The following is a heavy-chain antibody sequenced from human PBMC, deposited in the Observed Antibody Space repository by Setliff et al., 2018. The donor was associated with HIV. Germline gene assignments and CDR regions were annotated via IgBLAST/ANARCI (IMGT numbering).Heavy chain of an antibody. Sequence: ASVKVSCKASGYSFTDYYMHWVRQAPGQGLEYMGRINPKSGATIYAENFQGRVTMTRDMSISTAYMEVNRLTSDDTALYYCAREGQDSGGWYYFDYWGQGTPVTVSS. CDR3: AREGQDSGGWYYFDY. CDR1: GYSFTDYY. J-gene: IGHJ4*02. CDR2: INPKSGAT. V-gene: IGHV1-2*06. D-gene: IGHD6-19*01.